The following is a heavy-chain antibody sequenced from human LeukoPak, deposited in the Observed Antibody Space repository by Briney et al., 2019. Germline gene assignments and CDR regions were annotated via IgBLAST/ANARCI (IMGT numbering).Heavy chain of an antibody. CDR2: IYHSGST. CDR1: GGSISSGGYY. V-gene: IGHV4-30-2*01. D-gene: IGHD3-9*01. J-gene: IGHJ3*02. CDR3: ARDRANYDILTGYSPGAFDI. Sequence: SETLSLTCTVSGGSISSGGYYWSWIRQPPGKGLEWIGYIYHSGSTYYNPSLKSRVTISVDTSKNQFSLKLSSVTAADTAVYYCARDRANYDILTGYSPGAFDIWGQGTMVTVSS.